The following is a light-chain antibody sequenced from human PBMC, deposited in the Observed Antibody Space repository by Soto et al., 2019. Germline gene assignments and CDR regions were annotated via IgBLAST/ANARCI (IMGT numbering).Light chain of an antibody. CDR2: DAS. J-gene: IGKJ1*01. CDR3: QQYDSYWA. CDR1: QSMINY. V-gene: IGKV1-5*01. Sequence: DIQMTQSPSTLSASVGDRITITCRASQSMINYLAWYHQKPGKAPKLLIYDASTLQSGVPSRFSGGGSGTEFTLTISSLQPDDIGIYYCQQYDSYWAFGQGTKV.